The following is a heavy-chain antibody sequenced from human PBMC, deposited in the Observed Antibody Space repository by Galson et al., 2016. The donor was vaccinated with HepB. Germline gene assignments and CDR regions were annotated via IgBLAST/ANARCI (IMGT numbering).Heavy chain of an antibody. V-gene: IGHV1-18*04. CDR2: ISAYNAYR. J-gene: IGHJ5*01. CDR3: ARSGDGNWFES. CDR1: GYTFTSYG. Sequence: SVKVSCKASGYTFTSYGIGWVRQAPGQGLEWMGWISAYNAYRDYPQKLQGRVTMTTDTSRSTAYMELSSLRSDDTAVYYCARSGDGNWFESWGQGTLVTVSS. D-gene: IGHD2-21*02.